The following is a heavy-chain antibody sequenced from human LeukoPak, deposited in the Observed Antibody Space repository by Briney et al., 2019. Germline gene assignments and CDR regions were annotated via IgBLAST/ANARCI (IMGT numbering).Heavy chain of an antibody. D-gene: IGHD3-16*01. V-gene: IGHV3-30*02. CDR3: AMGDNIDY. J-gene: IGHJ4*02. CDR1: GFTFSSDV. CDR2: IRDDGSKR. Sequence: GGSLRLSCAASGFTFSSDVMHWGRGAAGKGVRGVGFIRDDGSKRDYADSVKGRFTISRDKSKNTLYLQMNSLRAEDTAVYYCAMGDNIDYWGQGTLVTVSS.